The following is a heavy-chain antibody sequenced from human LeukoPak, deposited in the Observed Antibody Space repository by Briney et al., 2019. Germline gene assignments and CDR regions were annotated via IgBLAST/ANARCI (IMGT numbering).Heavy chain of an antibody. CDR3: ARVFPHGYSDY. CDR1: GGSISSYW. Sequence: SETLSLTCTVSGGSISSYWWSWIRQPPGKGLEWIGCIYYTGGTTYNPSLKSRVTISVDTSKNQFSLKLTSVTAADTAVYYCARVFPHGYSDYWGQGTLVTVSS. CDR2: IYYTGGT. D-gene: IGHD5-24*01. J-gene: IGHJ4*02. V-gene: IGHV4-59*01.